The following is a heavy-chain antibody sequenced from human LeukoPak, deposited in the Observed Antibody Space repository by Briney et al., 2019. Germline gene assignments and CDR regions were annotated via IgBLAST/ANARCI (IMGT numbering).Heavy chain of an antibody. V-gene: IGHV3-48*01. CDR1: GFSFSIHG. CDR2: ISSSSRTI. J-gene: IGHJ4*02. CDR3: AKDRYYYDSSGYYDY. Sequence: GGSLRLSCAASGFSFSIHGMGWVRRAPGKGLEWVSYISSSSRTIYYADSVKGRFTISRDNSKNTLYLQTNSLRAEDTAVYYCAKDRYYYDSSGYYDYWGQGTLVTVSS. D-gene: IGHD3-22*01.